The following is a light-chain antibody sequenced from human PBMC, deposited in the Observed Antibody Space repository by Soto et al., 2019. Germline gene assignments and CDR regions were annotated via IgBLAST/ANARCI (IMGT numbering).Light chain of an antibody. J-gene: IGKJ5*01. CDR3: QQYENSPIT. CDR1: QSVSSNY. CDR2: GAS. Sequence: IVMTHAPATLSVSGGEIATLSFGASQSVSSNYLAWYQQKPGQAPRVLIYGASSRATGIPDRFSGTGSETDFTLTINRLEPEDFAVYYCQQYENSPITFGQGTRLEIK. V-gene: IGKV3-20*01.